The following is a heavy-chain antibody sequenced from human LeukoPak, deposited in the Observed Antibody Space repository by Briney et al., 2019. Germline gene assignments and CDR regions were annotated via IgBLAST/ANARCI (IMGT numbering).Heavy chain of an antibody. CDR1: GYTFTGYY. V-gene: IGHV1-2*06. CDR2: INPNSGGT. CDR3: AREPLGYCSGGSCYPNWFDP. J-gene: IGHJ5*02. D-gene: IGHD2-15*01. Sequence: ASVKVFCKASGYTFTGYYMHWVRQAPGQGLEWMGRINPNSGGTNYAQKFQGRVTMTRDTSISSAYMELSRLRSDDTAVYYCAREPLGYCSGGSCYPNWFDPWGQGTLVTVSS.